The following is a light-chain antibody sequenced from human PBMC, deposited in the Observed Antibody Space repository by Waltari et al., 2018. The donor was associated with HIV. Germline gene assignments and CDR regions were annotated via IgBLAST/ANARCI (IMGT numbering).Light chain of an antibody. CDR2: EVS. J-gene: IGLJ3*02. CDR1: SSDVGGYNY. Sequence: QSALTQPASVSGSPGQSITISCTGTSSDVGGYNYVSWYQQHPGKAPKRMIYEVSIRPSGVSSRFSGSKAGNTASLTSSGLQAEDEADYYCSSYTSSSTLRVFGGGTKLTVL. V-gene: IGLV2-14*01. CDR3: SSYTSSSTLRV.